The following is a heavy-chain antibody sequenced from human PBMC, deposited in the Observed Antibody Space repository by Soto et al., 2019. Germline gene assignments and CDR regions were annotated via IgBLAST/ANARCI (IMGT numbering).Heavy chain of an antibody. CDR1: GFTFSSYG. D-gene: IGHD6-19*01. CDR3: ASDVAVAGRWEPDFDY. J-gene: IGHJ4*02. CDR2: IWYDGSNK. Sequence: QVQLVESGGGVVQPGRSLRLSCAASGFTFSSYGMHWVRQAPGKGLEWVAVIWYDGSNKYYADSVKGRFTISRDNSKNTLYLQMNSLRAEDTAVYYCASDVAVAGRWEPDFDYWGQGTLVTVSS. V-gene: IGHV3-33*01.